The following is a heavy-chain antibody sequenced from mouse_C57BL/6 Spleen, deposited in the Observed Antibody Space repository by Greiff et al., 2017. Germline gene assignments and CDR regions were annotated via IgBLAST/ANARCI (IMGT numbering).Heavy chain of an antibody. CDR3: ARYYYGSRGYAMDY. J-gene: IGHJ4*01. D-gene: IGHD1-1*01. CDR2: IYPGSGST. Sequence: QVQLQQPGAELVQPGASVKMSCKASGYTFTSYWITWVKQRPGQGLEWIGDIYPGSGSTNYKEKFKSKATLTVDTSSSTAYMQLSSLTSEDSAVYYCARYYYGSRGYAMDYWDQGTSVTVSS. V-gene: IGHV1-55*01. CDR1: GYTFTSYW.